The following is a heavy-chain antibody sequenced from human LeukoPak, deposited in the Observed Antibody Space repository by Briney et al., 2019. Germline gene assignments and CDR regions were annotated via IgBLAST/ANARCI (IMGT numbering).Heavy chain of an antibody. J-gene: IGHJ4*02. Sequence: PGGSLRLSCAASGFTFSSYWMHWVRQAPGKGLVWVSRINSDGSSTSYADSVKGRFTISRDNAKNTLYLQMNSLRAEDTAVYYCARGYSYGPVYYFDYWGQGTLVTVSS. CDR3: ARGYSYGPVYYFDY. CDR2: INSDGSST. D-gene: IGHD5-18*01. CDR1: GFTFSSYW. V-gene: IGHV3-74*01.